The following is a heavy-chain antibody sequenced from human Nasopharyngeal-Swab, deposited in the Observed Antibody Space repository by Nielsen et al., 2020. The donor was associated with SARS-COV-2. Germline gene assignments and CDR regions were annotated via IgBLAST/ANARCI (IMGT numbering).Heavy chain of an antibody. CDR3: ARDQAYYDSSGLDY. Sequence: GESLKISCAASGFTFSSYSMNWVRQAPGKGLEWVSSISSSSSYIYYAGSVKGRFTISRDNAKNSLYLQMNSLRAEDTAVYYCARDQAYYDSSGLDYWGQGTLVTVSS. J-gene: IGHJ4*02. CDR2: ISSSSSYI. D-gene: IGHD3-22*01. V-gene: IGHV3-21*01. CDR1: GFTFSSYS.